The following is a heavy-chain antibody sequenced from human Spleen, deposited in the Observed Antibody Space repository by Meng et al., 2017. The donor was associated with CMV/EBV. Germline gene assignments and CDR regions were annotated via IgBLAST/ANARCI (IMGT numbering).Heavy chain of an antibody. J-gene: IGHJ6*02. Sequence: GESLKISCAASGFTFSSYWMSWVRQAPGKGLEWVANIKQDGSEKYYVDSVKGRFTISRDNAKNSLYLQMNSLRAEDTAVYYCAREPPRWHYYGMDVWGQGTTVTVSS. CDR1: GFTFSSYW. V-gene: IGHV3-7*01. D-gene: IGHD6-13*01. CDR3: AREPPRWHYYGMDV. CDR2: IKQDGSEK.